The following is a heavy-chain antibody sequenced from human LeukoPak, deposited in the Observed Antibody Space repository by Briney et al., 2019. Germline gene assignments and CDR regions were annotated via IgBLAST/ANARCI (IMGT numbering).Heavy chain of an antibody. CDR3: ARVSLGNSSGWYGDYYYYYMDV. J-gene: IGHJ6*03. V-gene: IGHV4-39*07. CDR1: GGFISSSSYY. Sequence: SETLSLTCTVSGGFISSSSYYWGWIRQPPGKGLEWIGSIYYSGSTYYNPSLKSRVTISVDTSKNQFSLKLSSVTAADTAVYYCARVSLGNSSGWYGDYYYYYMDVWGKGTTVTVSS. D-gene: IGHD6-19*01. CDR2: IYYSGST.